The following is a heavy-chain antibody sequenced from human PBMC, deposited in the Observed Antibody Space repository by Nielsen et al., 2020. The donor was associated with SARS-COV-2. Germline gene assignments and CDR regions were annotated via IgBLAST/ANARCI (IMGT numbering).Heavy chain of an antibody. CDR1: GFTFSSYS. D-gene: IGHD6-25*01. Sequence: GESLKISYAASGFTFSSYSMNWVRQAPGKGLEWVSSISSSSSYIYYADSVKGRFTISRDNAKNSLYLQMNSLRAEDTAVYYCAREGGGIAAAAVLDYYYYYMDVWGKGTTVTVSS. CDR2: ISSSSSYI. CDR3: AREGGGIAAAAVLDYYYYYMDV. J-gene: IGHJ6*03. V-gene: IGHV3-21*01.